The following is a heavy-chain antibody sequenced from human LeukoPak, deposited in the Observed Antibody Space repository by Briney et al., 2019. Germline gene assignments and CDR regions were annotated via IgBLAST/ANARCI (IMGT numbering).Heavy chain of an antibody. CDR3: ARSGYCSSTSCPWD. V-gene: IGHV1-69*13. CDR2: IIPIFGTA. Sequence: ASVKVSCKASGGTFSSYAISWVRQAPGQGLEWMGGIIPIFGTANYAQKFQGRVTITADESTSTAYMELSSLRSEDTAVYYCARSGYCSSTSCPWDWGQGTLSPSPQ. J-gene: IGHJ4*02. CDR1: GGTFSSYA. D-gene: IGHD2-2*01.